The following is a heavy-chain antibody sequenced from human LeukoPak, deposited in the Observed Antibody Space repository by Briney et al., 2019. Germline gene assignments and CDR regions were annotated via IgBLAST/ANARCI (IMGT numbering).Heavy chain of an antibody. V-gene: IGHV1-69*05. Sequence: GPSVKVSCKASGGTFSRYAISWVRQAPGQGLEWKGGIIPIFDTANYAQKFQGRVTITTDESTSTAYMELSSLRSEDTAVYYCARGYGDPTLDLWGRGTLVTVSS. CDR1: GGTFSRYA. D-gene: IGHD4-17*01. CDR3: ARGYGDPTLDL. J-gene: IGHJ2*01. CDR2: IIPIFDTA.